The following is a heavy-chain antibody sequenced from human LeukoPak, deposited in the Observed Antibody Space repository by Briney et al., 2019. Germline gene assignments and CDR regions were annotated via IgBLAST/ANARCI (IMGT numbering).Heavy chain of an antibody. CDR3: AREDGDYVFDY. CDR2: ISSSSSYI. CDR1: GFTFSSYS. V-gene: IGHV3-21*01. J-gene: IGHJ4*02. Sequence: GGSLRLSCAASGFTFSSYSMNWVRQAPGKGLEWVSSISSSSSYIYYADSVKGRFTISRDSAKNSLYLQMNSLRAEDTAVYYCAREDGDYVFDYWGQGTLVTVSS. D-gene: IGHD4-17*01.